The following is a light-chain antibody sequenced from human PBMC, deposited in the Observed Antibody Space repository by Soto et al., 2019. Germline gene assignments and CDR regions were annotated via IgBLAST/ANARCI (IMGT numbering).Light chain of an antibody. CDR3: QQRTNWPRMYT. CDR2: DAS. CDR1: QSVSTY. J-gene: IGKJ2*01. Sequence: EIVLTQSPATLSLSPGERATLSCRASQSVSTYLAWYQQTPGQPPRLLIYDASNRATGIPARFSGSGSGTDFTLTISSLEPEDLAVYYCQQRTNWPRMYTFGQGTKLEIK. V-gene: IGKV3-11*01.